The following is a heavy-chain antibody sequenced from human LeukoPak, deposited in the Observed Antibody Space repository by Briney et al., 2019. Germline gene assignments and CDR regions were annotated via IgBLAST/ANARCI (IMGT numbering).Heavy chain of an antibody. CDR1: SGSISSGGYY. J-gene: IGHJ5*02. CDR2: IYYSGSS. Sequence: SETLSLTCTVSSGSISSGGYYWGWIRQHPGKGLEWIGYIYYSGSSYYNPSLKSRVTISVDTSKNQFSLKLSSVTAADTAVYYCARGWLGYGPVRSWFDPWGQGTLVTVSS. CDR3: ARGWLGYGPVRSWFDP. V-gene: IGHV4-31*03. D-gene: IGHD6-19*01.